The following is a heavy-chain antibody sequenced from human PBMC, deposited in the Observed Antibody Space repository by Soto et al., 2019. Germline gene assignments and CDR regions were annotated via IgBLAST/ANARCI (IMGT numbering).Heavy chain of an antibody. CDR3: DSGYYDILTGRDTKYYFDH. D-gene: IGHD3-9*01. CDR1: GGCIINGDYY. J-gene: IGHJ4*02. Sequence: SETLSLTCTFPGGCIINGDYYWSWIRQPPGEGLEWIGYLYYSGNTYYNPSLKSRVMISVDTSNNQFSLNLSSVTAADTDVYYCDSGYYDILTGRDTKYYFDHWGQGALVTV. CDR2: LYYSGNT. V-gene: IGHV4-30-4*01.